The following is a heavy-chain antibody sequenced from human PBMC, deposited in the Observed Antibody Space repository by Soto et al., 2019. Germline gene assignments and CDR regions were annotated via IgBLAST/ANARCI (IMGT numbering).Heavy chain of an antibody. V-gene: IGHV3-21*01. Sequence: PVGSLRLSGAASGFTFSNNAMSWVRQAPGKGLEWVSYISSSSTYIYYADSVKGRFTISRYNAKNSLYLQMNSLRAEDTAVYYCLIAVAGSFAPDYWGQGTLVTVSS. D-gene: IGHD6-19*01. CDR3: LIAVAGSFAPDY. CDR1: GFTFSNNA. J-gene: IGHJ4*02. CDR2: ISSSSTYI.